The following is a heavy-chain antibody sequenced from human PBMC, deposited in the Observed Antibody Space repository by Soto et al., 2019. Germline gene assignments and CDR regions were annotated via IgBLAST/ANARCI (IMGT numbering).Heavy chain of an antibody. Sequence: PSETLSLTCAVSGGSISSGGYSWSWIRQPPGKGLEWIGYIYHSGSTYYNSSLKSRVTISVDRSKNQFSLKLSSVTAADTAVYYCARLHGYCISSSCHGHYAMDVWGQGTTVTVSS. CDR3: ARLHGYCISSSCHGHYAMDV. CDR2: IYHSGST. J-gene: IGHJ6*02. D-gene: IGHD2-2*01. V-gene: IGHV4-30-2*01. CDR1: GGSISSGGYS.